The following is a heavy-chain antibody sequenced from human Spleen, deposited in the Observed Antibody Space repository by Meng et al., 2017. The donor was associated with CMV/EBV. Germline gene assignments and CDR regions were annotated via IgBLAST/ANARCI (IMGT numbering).Heavy chain of an antibody. CDR2: IYYSGST. D-gene: IGHD2-2*01. J-gene: IGHJ4*02. Sequence: SETLSLTCGVSRFSIISVYYWGWIRQPPGKGLEWIGSIYYSGSTYYNPSLKSRVTISVDTSKNQFSLKLSSVTAADTAVYYCARQSKAQYQLLYSFDYWAREPWSPSPQ. CDR1: RFSIISVYY. V-gene: IGHV4-38-2*01. CDR3: ARQSKAQYQLLYSFDY.